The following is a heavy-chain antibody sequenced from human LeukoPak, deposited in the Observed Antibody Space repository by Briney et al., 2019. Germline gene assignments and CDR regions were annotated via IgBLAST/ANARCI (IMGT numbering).Heavy chain of an antibody. J-gene: IGHJ4*02. Sequence: GGSLRLSCAASGFTFSSYAMSWVRQAPGKGLEWVSAISGSGGSTYYADSVKGRFTISRDNSKNTLYLQVNSLRAEDTAVYYCAKDRPNYYDSSGYPDEPLDYWGQGTLVTVSS. D-gene: IGHD3-22*01. V-gene: IGHV3-23*01. CDR3: AKDRPNYYDSSGYPDEPLDY. CDR1: GFTFSSYA. CDR2: ISGSGGST.